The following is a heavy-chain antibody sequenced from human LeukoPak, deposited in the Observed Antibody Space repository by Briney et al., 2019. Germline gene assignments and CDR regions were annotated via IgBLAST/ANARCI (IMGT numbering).Heavy chain of an antibody. D-gene: IGHD1-7*01. Sequence: PGGSLSLSCEASGFTFSNYWMTWVRQAPGKGLEWVANIKQDGSETYYVDSVKGRFTLSRDNARNSLYLQMNYLGVDDTAVYYCARGGMTGTADYWGPGTLVTVSS. CDR3: ARGGMTGTADY. V-gene: IGHV3-7*01. J-gene: IGHJ4*02. CDR2: IKQDGSET. CDR1: GFTFSNYW.